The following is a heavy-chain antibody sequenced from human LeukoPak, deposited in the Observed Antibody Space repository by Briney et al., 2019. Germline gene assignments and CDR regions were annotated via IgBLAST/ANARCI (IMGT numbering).Heavy chain of an antibody. Sequence: ASVKVSCKASGYTFTGYYMHWVRQAPGQGLDWMGWINPNSGGTKYAQKFQGRVTVTRDTSINTVYMQLSNLTSDDTAVYYCARERIVVVTLSDAIDIWGQGTMVTVSS. V-gene: IGHV1-2*02. D-gene: IGHD2-21*02. CDR1: GYTFTGYY. CDR2: INPNSGGT. J-gene: IGHJ3*02. CDR3: ARERIVVVTLSDAIDI.